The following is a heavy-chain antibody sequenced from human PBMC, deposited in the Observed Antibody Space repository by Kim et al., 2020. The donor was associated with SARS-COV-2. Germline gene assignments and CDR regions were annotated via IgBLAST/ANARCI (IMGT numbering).Heavy chain of an antibody. CDR3: VGDWGWAMAF. CDR1: GFTFSTLW. D-gene: IGHD6-19*01. Sequence: GGSLRLSCAASGFTFSTLWMTWVRQAPGKGPECVANINQDGRKKSYVDSVKGRFTVSRDNAKNSLSLQMNNLRADDTAVYYCVGDWGWAMAFWGKGTTVIVAS. V-gene: IGHV3-7*01. CDR2: INQDGRKK. J-gene: IGHJ6*04.